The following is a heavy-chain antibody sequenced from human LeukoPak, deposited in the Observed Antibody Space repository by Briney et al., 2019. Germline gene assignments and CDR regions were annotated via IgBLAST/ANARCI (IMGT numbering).Heavy chain of an antibody. V-gene: IGHV3-30*02. D-gene: IGHD2-8*01. CDR2: IRYDGSNK. J-gene: IGHJ4*02. CDR1: GFTFSSYG. Sequence: GGSLRLSCAASGFTFSSYGMHWVRQAPGKGLEWVAFIRYDGSNKYYADSVKGRFTISRDNYKNTLYLQMNSLRAEDTAVYYCAKDLGVPEDYWGQGTLVTVSS. CDR3: AKDLGVPEDY.